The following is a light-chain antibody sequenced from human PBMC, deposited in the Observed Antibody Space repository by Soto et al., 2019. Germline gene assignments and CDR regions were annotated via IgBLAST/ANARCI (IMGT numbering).Light chain of an antibody. CDR2: KAS. CDR1: QSINTW. CDR3: QQYYSYMWT. Sequence: DIQMAQSPSTLSASVGDRVTITCRASQSINTWLAWYQQKPGKAPNLLIYKASSLESGVPSGFSGSGSGTEFTLTISSLQPDDVATYYCQQYYSYMWTFGQGTKVDIK. J-gene: IGKJ1*01. V-gene: IGKV1-5*03.